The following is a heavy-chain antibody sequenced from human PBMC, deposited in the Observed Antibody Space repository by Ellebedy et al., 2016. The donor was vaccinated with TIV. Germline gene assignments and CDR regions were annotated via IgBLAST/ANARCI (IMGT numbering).Heavy chain of an antibody. V-gene: IGHV3-23*01. CDR2: ISGDGGGT. Sequence: GESLKISXAASGFTFSSYSMSWVRQAPGKGLEWVSVISGDGGGTYYADSVKGRFIISRDNSRNTLYLQMNSLRAEDTAVYYCAKGGCSSSSCLKFDLWGQGTLVTVSS. D-gene: IGHD2-2*01. J-gene: IGHJ5*02. CDR3: AKGGCSSSSCLKFDL. CDR1: GFTFSSYS.